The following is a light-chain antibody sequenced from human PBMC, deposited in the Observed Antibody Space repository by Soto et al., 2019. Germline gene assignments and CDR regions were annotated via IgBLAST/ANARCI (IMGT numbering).Light chain of an antibody. Sequence: QSVLTQPASVSGSPGQSITISCPGASSDVGDYNYVSWYQQHPGKAPKLMIYEVSNRPSGVSSRFSGSKSGNTASLTISGLQAEDEADYYCSSYTSSNYVFGTGTKLTVL. CDR2: EVS. CDR3: SSYTSSNYV. J-gene: IGLJ1*01. CDR1: SSDVGDYNY. V-gene: IGLV2-14*01.